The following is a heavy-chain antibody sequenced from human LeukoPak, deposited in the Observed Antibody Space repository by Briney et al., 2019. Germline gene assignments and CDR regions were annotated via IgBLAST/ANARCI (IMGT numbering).Heavy chain of an antibody. J-gene: IGHJ4*02. CDR1: GFTFSNAW. CDR3: ARGLAYNYDSSAYFLDY. D-gene: IGHD3-22*01. V-gene: IGHV3-23*01. CDR2: ISASSDST. Sequence: GGSLRLSCAASGFTFSNAWMSWVRQAPGKGLEWVSAISASSDSTYYADSVKGRFTISRDNSKNTLYLQMNSLRAEDTAVYYCARGLAYNYDSSAYFLDYWGQGTLVTVSS.